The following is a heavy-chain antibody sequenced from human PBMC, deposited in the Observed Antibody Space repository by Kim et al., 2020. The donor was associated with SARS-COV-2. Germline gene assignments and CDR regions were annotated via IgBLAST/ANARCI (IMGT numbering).Heavy chain of an antibody. CDR3: ARVVGHYGDYGAFDI. D-gene: IGHD4-17*01. J-gene: IGHJ3*02. Sequence: SETLSLTCTVSGGSISSYYWSWIRQPPGKGLEWIGYIYYSGSTNYNPSLKSRVTISVDTSKNQFSLKLSSVTAADTAVYYCARVVGHYGDYGAFDIWGQGTMVTVSS. CDR2: IYYSGST. CDR1: GGSISSYY. V-gene: IGHV4-59*13.